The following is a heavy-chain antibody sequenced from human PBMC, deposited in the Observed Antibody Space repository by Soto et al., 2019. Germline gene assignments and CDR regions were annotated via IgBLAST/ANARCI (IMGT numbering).Heavy chain of an antibody. V-gene: IGHV4-4*07. CDR2: IYRSGST. J-gene: IGHJ5*02. CDR3: ARGQRFSDWFDP. D-gene: IGHD3-3*01. Sequence: PSETLSLTCTVPGGAISTYYWTWIRQTAGKGLEWIGGIYRSGSTKYNPALQSRVTMSLDTSNNKFSLRLTSVTAADTAVYYCARGQRFSDWFDPWGQGTLVTVSS. CDR1: GGAISTYY.